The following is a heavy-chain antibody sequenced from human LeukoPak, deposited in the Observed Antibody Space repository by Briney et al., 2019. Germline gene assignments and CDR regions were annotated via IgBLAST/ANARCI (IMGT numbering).Heavy chain of an antibody. CDR2: IYYSGST. J-gene: IGHJ4*02. Sequence: SETLSLTYTVSGGSISSGGYYWSWIRQHPGKGLEWIGYIYYSGSTYYNPSLKSRVTISVDTSKNQFSLKLSSVTAADTAVYYCARSPNTLNLGGNSKYFDYWDQGTLVTVSS. V-gene: IGHV4-31*03. CDR1: GGSISSGGYY. CDR3: ARSPNTLNLGGNSKYFDY. D-gene: IGHD4-23*01.